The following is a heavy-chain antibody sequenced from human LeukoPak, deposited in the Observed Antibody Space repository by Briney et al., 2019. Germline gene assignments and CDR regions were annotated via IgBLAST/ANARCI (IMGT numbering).Heavy chain of an antibody. CDR3: ARPAGSYGYDAFDI. V-gene: IGHV6-1*01. D-gene: IGHD5-18*01. Sequence: SQTLSLTCAISGDSVSSDSATWNWIRQSPSRGLEWLGRTYYRSKWYNDYAVSVKGRITINPDTSKNQFSLQLNSVTPEDTAVYFCARPAGSYGYDAFDIWGQGTMVTVSS. CDR2: TYYRSKWYN. J-gene: IGHJ3*02. CDR1: GDSVSSDSAT.